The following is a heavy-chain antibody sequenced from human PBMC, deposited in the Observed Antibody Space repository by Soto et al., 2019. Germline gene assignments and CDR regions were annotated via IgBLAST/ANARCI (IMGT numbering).Heavy chain of an antibody. CDR2: ISSSGST. Sequence: PSETLSLTCNVSGDSINSDYHYWSWIRQSPGKGLEWIGSISSSGSTDYTPSLKSRTTISMDTSKNHFSLRLSSVTAADTAVYYCARDKGHYKGTYNWFDPWGQGTLVTVSS. D-gene: IGHD3-9*01. CDR1: GDSINSDYHY. CDR3: ARDKGHYKGTYNWFDP. J-gene: IGHJ5*02. V-gene: IGHV4-30-4*08.